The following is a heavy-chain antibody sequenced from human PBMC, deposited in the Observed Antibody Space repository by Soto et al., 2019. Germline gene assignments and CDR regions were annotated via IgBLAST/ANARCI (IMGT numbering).Heavy chain of an antibody. CDR1: GFTFSGYY. D-gene: IGHD3-3*01. V-gene: IGHV3-11*06. CDR2: ISSSSSYT. CDR3: ARSITIFGVVTATDWYFDL. Sequence: GGSLRLSCAASGFTFSGYYMSWIRQAPGKGLEWVSYISSSSSYTNYADSVKGRFTISRDNAKNSLYLQMNSLRAEDTAVYYCARSITIFGVVTATDWYFDLWGRGTLVTVSS. J-gene: IGHJ2*01.